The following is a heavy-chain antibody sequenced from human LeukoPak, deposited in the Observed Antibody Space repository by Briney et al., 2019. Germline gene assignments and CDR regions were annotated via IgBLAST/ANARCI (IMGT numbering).Heavy chain of an antibody. CDR3: ARVLVTSRGIAVAGTVDY. CDR1: GGSISSSSYY. CDR2: IYYSGST. V-gene: IGHV4-39*07. Sequence: SETLSLTCTVSGGSISSSSYYWGWIRQPPGKGLEWIGSIYYSGSTYYNPSLKSRVTISVDTSKNQFSLKLSSVTAADTAVYYCARVLVTSRGIAVAGTVDYWGQGTLVTVSS. D-gene: IGHD6-19*01. J-gene: IGHJ4*02.